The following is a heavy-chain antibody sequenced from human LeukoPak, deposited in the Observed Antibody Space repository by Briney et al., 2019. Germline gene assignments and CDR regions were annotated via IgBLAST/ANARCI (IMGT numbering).Heavy chain of an antibody. CDR3: ARYLTGGRGYFDY. D-gene: IGHD7-27*01. J-gene: IGHJ4*02. CDR1: GGSISSSSYY. Sequence: PSETLSLTCTVSGGSISSSSYYWDWIRQPPGKGLEWIGSIYYSGSTYYSPSLKSRVTISVVTSKNQFSLKLTSVTAADTAVYYCARYLTGGRGYFDYWGQGTLVTVSS. CDR2: IYYSGST. V-gene: IGHV4-39*07.